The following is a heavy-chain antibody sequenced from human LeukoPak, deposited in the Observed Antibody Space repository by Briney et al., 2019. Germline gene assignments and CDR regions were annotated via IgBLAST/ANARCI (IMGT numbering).Heavy chain of an antibody. V-gene: IGHV1-46*01. Sequence: GASVKFSCKASGYTFTRYYMHWVRQAPGQGLEWLGIINPSGGSTSYAQKFQGRVTMTRDTSTSTVLMELSSLRSEDTALYYCARAVAPLAAAADYWGQGTLVTVSS. CDR2: INPSGGST. CDR3: ARAVAPLAAAADY. CDR1: GYTFTRYY. J-gene: IGHJ4*02. D-gene: IGHD6-13*01.